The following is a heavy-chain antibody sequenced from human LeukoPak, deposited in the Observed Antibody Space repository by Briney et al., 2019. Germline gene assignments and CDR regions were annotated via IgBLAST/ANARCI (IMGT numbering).Heavy chain of an antibody. V-gene: IGHV4-59*08. J-gene: IGHJ4*02. CDR2: VYYSGST. CDR3: ARRPDGTSHFDY. CDR1: GGSIRSYF. Sequence: SETLSLTCTVSGGSIRSYFWSWIRQPPGKGLEWIGYVYYSGSTNYNPFLKSRVTISVDTSKKQFSLKLSSVTAADTAVYYCARRPDGTSHFDYWGQGTLVTVSS. D-gene: IGHD6-6*01.